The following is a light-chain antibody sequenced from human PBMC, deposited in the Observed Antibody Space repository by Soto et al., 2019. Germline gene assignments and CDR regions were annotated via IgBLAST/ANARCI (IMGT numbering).Light chain of an antibody. CDR3: CSYAGSYTHVV. CDR1: SSDVGGYNY. Sequence: QSVLTQPRSVSGSPGQSVTISCTGTSSDVGGYNYVSWYQQHPGKASKLMIYDVSKRPSGVPDRFSGSKSGNTASLTISGLQAEDEADYYCCSYAGSYTHVVFGGGTKVTVL. V-gene: IGLV2-11*01. J-gene: IGLJ2*01. CDR2: DVS.